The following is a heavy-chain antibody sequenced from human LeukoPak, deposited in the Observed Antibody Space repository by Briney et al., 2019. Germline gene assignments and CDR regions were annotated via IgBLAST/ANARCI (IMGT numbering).Heavy chain of an antibody. J-gene: IGHJ4*02. CDR3: AKRIQSAMATGY. CDR1: GFTFSDYY. V-gene: IGHV3-11*01. D-gene: IGHD5-18*01. CDR2: ISSSGSTI. Sequence: KSGGSLRLSCAASGFTFSDYYMSRIRQAPGKGLEWVSYISSSGSTIYYADSVKGRFTISRDNSKNTLYLQMNSLRVEDTAVYYCAKRIQSAMATGYWGQGTLVTVSS.